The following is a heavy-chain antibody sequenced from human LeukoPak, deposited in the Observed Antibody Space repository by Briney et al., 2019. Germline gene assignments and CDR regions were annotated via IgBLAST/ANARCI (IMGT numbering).Heavy chain of an antibody. CDR3: ARGRYFAMDV. CDR1: GFTFSSDW. V-gene: IGHV3-74*01. CDR2: VNTDGSNT. Sequence: QPGGSLRLSCAASGFTFSSDWMHWVRQAPGKGLVWVTRVNTDGSNTRYVDSVKGRFTISRDNAKNTVYLQVNSLRAEGTAVYYCARGRYFAMDVWGKGTTVTVSS. J-gene: IGHJ6*04.